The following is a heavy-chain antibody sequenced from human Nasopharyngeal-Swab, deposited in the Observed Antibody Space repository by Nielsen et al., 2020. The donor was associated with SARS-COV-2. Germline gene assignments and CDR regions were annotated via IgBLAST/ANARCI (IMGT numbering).Heavy chain of an antibody. CDR2: IVGRGDISGSGGNT. J-gene: IGHJ4*02. CDR1: GYSFRTYG. D-gene: IGHD2/OR15-2a*01. Sequence: GGSLRLSCVASGYSFRTYGMSWVRRAPGKGLEWVAAIVGRGDISGSGGNTYYAASVKGRFTIPRDNSKNTLSLQMNSLRAEDTAVYYCAKDLRGPYFFWGQGTLTTVSS. V-gene: IGHV3-23*01. CDR3: AKDLRGPYFF.